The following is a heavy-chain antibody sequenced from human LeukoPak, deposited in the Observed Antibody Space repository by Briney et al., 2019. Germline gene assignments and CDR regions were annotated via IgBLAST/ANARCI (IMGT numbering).Heavy chain of an antibody. V-gene: IGHV1-2*06. CDR2: VNPNNGGT. CDR1: GYTFTGYY. Sequence: ASVKVSCKASGYTFTGYYMHWVPHAPGQGLEWMGRVNPNNGGTNSAQKLQGRVIMTRDTSISTAYMELSRLRFDDTAVYYCARGTYVSSSVGSLYYYFMDVWGKGTTVTVSS. CDR3: ARGTYVSSSVGSLYYYFMDV. D-gene: IGHD6-6*01. J-gene: IGHJ6*03.